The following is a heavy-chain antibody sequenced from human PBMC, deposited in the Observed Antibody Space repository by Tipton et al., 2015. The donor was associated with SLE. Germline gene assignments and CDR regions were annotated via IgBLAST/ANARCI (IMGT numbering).Heavy chain of an antibody. CDR3: ARSGYGSGSYRAFDI. CDR1: GFTFSNAW. D-gene: IGHD3-10*01. J-gene: IGHJ3*02. CDR2: IKSKTDGGTT. V-gene: IGHV3-15*01. Sequence: GSLRLSCAASGFTFSNAWMSWVRQAPGKGLEWVGRIKSKTDGGTTDYAAPVKGRFTISRDDSKNTLYLQMNSLKTEDTAVYYCARSGYGSGSYRAFDIWGQGTMVTVSS.